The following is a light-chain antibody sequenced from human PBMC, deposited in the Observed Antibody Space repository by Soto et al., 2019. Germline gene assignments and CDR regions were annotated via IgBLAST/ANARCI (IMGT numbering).Light chain of an antibody. Sequence: QLVLTQPPSASGTPGQRVTISCSGSISNLGSNTVKWYQQLPGTAPKVLIYINNKRPSGVPDRFSGSKSGTSASLAISGLQSEDEADYYCAAWDDSLNGVVFGGGTKLTVL. CDR3: AAWDDSLNGVV. CDR1: ISNLGSNT. J-gene: IGLJ2*01. CDR2: INN. V-gene: IGLV1-44*01.